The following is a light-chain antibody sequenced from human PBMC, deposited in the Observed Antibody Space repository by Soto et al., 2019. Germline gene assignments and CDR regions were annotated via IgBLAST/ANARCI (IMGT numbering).Light chain of an antibody. CDR1: QSVGRNY. Sequence: EIVLTQSPGTLSVSPGERATLSCRASQSVGRNYLAWYQHKPGKAPRLLIYGASSRATDIPDRFSGSGSGTDFTLTISRLVPEDFVVYYCQQYASSPLTFGGGTKVETK. CDR2: GAS. J-gene: IGKJ4*01. CDR3: QQYASSPLT. V-gene: IGKV3-20*01.